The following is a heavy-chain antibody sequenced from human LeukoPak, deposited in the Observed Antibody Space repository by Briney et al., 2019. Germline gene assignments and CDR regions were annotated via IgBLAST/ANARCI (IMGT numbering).Heavy chain of an antibody. CDR3: AKKRSSGGATQFDY. D-gene: IGHD2-15*01. CDR2: TSDSGDDT. J-gene: IGHJ4*02. Sequence: GGSLRLSCVASGFTFSSYGMSWVRLAPGKGLEWVSSTSDSGDDTYYADSVKGRFTLSRDNSKNTLYLQMNSLRADDTAVYYCAKKRSSGGATQFDYWGQGTLVTVSS. CDR1: GFTFSSYG. V-gene: IGHV3-23*01.